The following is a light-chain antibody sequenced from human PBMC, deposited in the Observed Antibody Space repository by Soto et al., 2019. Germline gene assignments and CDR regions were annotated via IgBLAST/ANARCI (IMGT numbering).Light chain of an antibody. CDR1: SSDVGGYNY. CDR2: DVS. J-gene: IGLJ2*01. V-gene: IGLV2-14*03. Sequence: QSALTQPASVSGSPGESITISCTGTSSDVGGYNYVSWYQQHPGKAPKLMIYDVSNRPSGVSNRLSGSKSANTASLTISGLQAEDEADYYCFSYTSSGTMIFGGGTKLTVL. CDR3: FSYTSSGTMI.